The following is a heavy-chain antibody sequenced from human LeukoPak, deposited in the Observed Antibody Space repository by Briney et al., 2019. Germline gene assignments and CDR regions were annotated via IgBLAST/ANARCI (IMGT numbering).Heavy chain of an antibody. Sequence: GGSLRLSCAASGFSFSDYYMSWFRQAPGKGLEWVSYISSSGRTIHYADSVKGRLTISRDNAKNSLYLQMNSLRAEDTAVYYCVRDHRGTFDYWGQGTLVTVSS. CDR3: VRDHRGTFDY. CDR1: GFSFSDYY. CDR2: ISSSGRTI. J-gene: IGHJ4*02. D-gene: IGHD3-10*01. V-gene: IGHV3-11*01.